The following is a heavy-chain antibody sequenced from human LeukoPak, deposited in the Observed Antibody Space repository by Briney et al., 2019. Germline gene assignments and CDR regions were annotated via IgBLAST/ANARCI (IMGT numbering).Heavy chain of an antibody. CDR2: ISIDGTTT. CDR3: ASDPYLANFWTGYPHY. V-gene: IGHV3-74*01. CDR1: RVSLCTSW. J-gene: IGHJ4*02. D-gene: IGHD3/OR15-3a*01. Sequence: TPRPSCAASRVSLCTSWIHLVCQAPGHGLVWVSRISIDGTTTYSADSARGRSPFYRANAKNTLFLQMQSLRPEDTDRYYCASDPYLANFWTGYPHYWGQGALVTVSS.